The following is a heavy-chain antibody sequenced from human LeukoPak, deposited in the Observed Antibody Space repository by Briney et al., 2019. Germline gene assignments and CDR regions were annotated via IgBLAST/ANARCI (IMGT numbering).Heavy chain of an antibody. D-gene: IGHD3-10*01. V-gene: IGHV4-59*08. CDR2: IYYSGST. CDR1: GGSTSNYY. CDR3: ARHYGSGSYPISYTWFDP. J-gene: IGHJ5*02. Sequence: SETLSLTCTVSGGSTSNYYWSWIRQPPGKGLEWIGYIYYSGSTSYNPSLKSRVTMSVDTSKDQFSLKLSSVTARDTAVYSCARHYGSGSYPISYTWFDPWGQGTLVTVSS.